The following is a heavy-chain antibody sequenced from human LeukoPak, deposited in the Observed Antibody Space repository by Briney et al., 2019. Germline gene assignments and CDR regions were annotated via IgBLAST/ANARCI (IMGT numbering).Heavy chain of an antibody. V-gene: IGHV1-2*02. D-gene: IGHD3-16*01. CDR2: INPNSGGT. CDR1: GYTFTGYY. Sequence: GASVKVSCKASGYTFTGYYMHWVRQAPGQGLEWMGWINPNSGGTNYAQKFQGRVTMTRDTSISTAYMELSRLRSDDTAVYYCARDREYYDYAWGHVVDPWGQGTLVTVSS. CDR3: ARDREYYDYAWGHVVDP. J-gene: IGHJ5*02.